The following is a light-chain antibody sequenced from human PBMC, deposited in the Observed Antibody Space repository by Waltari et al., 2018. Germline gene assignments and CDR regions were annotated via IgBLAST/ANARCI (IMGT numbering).Light chain of an antibody. Sequence: EIVLTQSPGTLSLSPGERATLSCRAGQTISGSWLTWYQQKPGQAPRLVIYGASIRATAIPDRFSGSGSGTDFTLTISRLEPEDFAVYYCQQYDGSSVTFGGGTKVEIK. CDR3: QQYDGSSVT. CDR1: QTISGSW. CDR2: GAS. V-gene: IGKV3-20*01. J-gene: IGKJ4*01.